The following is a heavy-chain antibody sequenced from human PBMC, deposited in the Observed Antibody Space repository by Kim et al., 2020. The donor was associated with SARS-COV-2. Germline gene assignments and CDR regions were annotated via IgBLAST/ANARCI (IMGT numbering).Heavy chain of an antibody. V-gene: IGHV1-2*06. CDR3: ARTSGYPNWFDP. Sequence: ASVKVSCKASGYTFTGYYMHWVRQAPGQGLEWMGRINPNSGGTNYAQKFQGRVTMTRDTSISTAYMELSRLRSDDTAVYYCARTSGYPNWFDPWGQGTLVTVSS. CDR1: GYTFTGYY. CDR2: INPNSGGT. J-gene: IGHJ5*02. D-gene: IGHD3-3*01.